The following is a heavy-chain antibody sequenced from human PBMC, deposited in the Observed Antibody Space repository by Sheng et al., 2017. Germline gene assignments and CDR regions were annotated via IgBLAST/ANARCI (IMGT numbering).Heavy chain of an antibody. CDR3: ARSEPVVDASQRHASDS. V-gene: IGHV3-30*04. CDR1: GFTFSTYT. J-gene: IGHJ3*01. D-gene: IGHD2-15*01. Sequence: ESGGGVVQPGRSLRLSCAASGFTFSTYTMHWVRQAPGKGLEWVAVISYYGTDKSYADSVKGRFTISRDNSKNTLYLQMNSLRAEDTAVYYCARSEPVVDASQRHASDSWGQGTMVTVSS. CDR2: ISYYGTDK.